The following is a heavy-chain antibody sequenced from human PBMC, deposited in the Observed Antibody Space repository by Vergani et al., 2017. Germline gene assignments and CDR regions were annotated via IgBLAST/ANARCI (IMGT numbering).Heavy chain of an antibody. Sequence: QVQLQESGPGLVKPSQTLSLTCTVSGGSISSGGYYWSWIRQHPGKGLEWIGYIYYSGSTYYNPSLKSRVTISVDTSKNQFSLKLSSVAAADTAVYYCAGEENCGGDCYYFDYGGQGTLVTVSS. CDR2: IYYSGST. J-gene: IGHJ4*02. CDR1: GGSISSGGYY. V-gene: IGHV4-31*03. D-gene: IGHD2-21*01. CDR3: AGEENCGGDCYYFDY.